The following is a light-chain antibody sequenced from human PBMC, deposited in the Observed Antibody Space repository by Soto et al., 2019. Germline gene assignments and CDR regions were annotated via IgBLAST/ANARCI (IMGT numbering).Light chain of an antibody. V-gene: IGLV2-14*03. Sequence: QSALTQPASVSGSPGQSITISCTGTSSDVGGYNYVSWYQHHPGKAPKLMIYDVSNRPSGVSNRFSGSKSGNTAYLTISGLQAEDEADYYCSSYTGSSTYVVFGGGTKVTVL. CDR1: SSDVGGYNY. CDR2: DVS. CDR3: SSYTGSSTYVV. J-gene: IGLJ2*01.